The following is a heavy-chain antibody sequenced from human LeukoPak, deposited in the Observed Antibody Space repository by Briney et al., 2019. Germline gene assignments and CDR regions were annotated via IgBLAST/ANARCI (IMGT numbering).Heavy chain of an antibody. J-gene: IGHJ4*02. CDR3: ARDHLIVGANEAFDS. Sequence: SQTLSLTCTVSGDSIRSGDYYWGWLRQPPGKGLMWIGNIYHSGYTYYNPSLKSRVTISVDTSKNQFSLKLSSVTAADTAVYYCARDHLIVGANEAFDSWGQGTLVTVSS. V-gene: IGHV4-38-2*02. CDR1: GDSIRSGDYY. CDR2: IYHSGYT. D-gene: IGHD1-26*01.